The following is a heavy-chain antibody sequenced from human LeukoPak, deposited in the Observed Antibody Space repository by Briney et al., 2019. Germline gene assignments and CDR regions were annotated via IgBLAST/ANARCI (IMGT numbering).Heavy chain of an antibody. CDR1: GGSISSYY. D-gene: IGHD2-15*01. V-gene: IGHV4-59*01. J-gene: IGHJ4*02. CDR2: IYYSGST. CDR3: ARDGTWGFDY. Sequence: PSETLSLTCTVSGGSISSYYWSWIRQPPGKGLEWIGYIYYSGSTNYNPSLKSRVTISVDTSKNQFSLKLSSVTAADTAVYYCARDGTWGFDYWGQGTLVTVSS.